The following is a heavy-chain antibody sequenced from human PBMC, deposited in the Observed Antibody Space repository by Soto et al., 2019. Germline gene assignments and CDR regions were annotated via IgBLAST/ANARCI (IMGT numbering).Heavy chain of an antibody. D-gene: IGHD3-3*01. J-gene: IGHJ4*02. V-gene: IGHV3-23*01. CDR1: GFTFSSYA. Sequence: XVSLRLSCAASGFTFSSYAMSWVRQAPGKGLEWVSAISGGGGSTYYADSVKGRFTITRDNSKNTLYLQMNSLRAEDTAVYYCAKVGHLLRFLEWFPSPFDYWGQGTLVTVSS. CDR3: AKVGHLLRFLEWFPSPFDY. CDR2: ISGGGGST.